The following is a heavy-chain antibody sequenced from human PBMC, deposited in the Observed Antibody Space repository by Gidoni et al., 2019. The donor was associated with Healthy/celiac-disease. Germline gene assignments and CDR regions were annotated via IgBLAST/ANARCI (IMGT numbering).Heavy chain of an antibody. CDR3: ARGVEMATRGGDAFDI. CDR1: RFTFSSYS. CDR2: ISSSSSYI. J-gene: IGHJ3*02. D-gene: IGHD5-12*01. Sequence: EVQLVESGGGLVKPGGSLRLSCAASRFTFSSYSMNWVRQAPGKGLGWVSSISSSSSYIYYADSVKGRFTISRDNAKNSLYLQMNSLRAEDTAVYYCARGVEMATRGGDAFDIWGQGTMVTVSS. V-gene: IGHV3-21*01.